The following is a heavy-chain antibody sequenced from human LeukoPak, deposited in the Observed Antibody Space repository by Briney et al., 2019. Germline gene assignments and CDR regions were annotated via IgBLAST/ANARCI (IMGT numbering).Heavy chain of an antibody. CDR3: ARRGRYITPGGFDI. CDR2: INNSGST. V-gene: IGHV4-34*01. CDR1: GGSFSGYY. D-gene: IGHD3-10*01. Sequence: SETLSLTCAVYGGSFSGYYWSWIRQPPGKGLEWIGEINNSGSTNYNPSLKSRVTISVDTSKNQFSLKLSSVTAADTAVYYCARRGRYITPGGFDIWGQGTMVTVSS. J-gene: IGHJ3*02.